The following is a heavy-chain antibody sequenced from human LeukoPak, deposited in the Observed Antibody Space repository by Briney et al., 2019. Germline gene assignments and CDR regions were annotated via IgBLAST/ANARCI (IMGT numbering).Heavy chain of an antibody. D-gene: IGHD1-1*01. CDR1: GGTFSSYT. CDR2: IIPILGIA. CDR3: ARTGTTDADAFDI. J-gene: IGHJ3*02. Sequence: SVKVSCKASGGTFSSYTISWVRQAPGQGLEWMGRIIPILGIANYAQKFQGRVTITADKSTSTAYMELSSLRSEDTAVYYCARTGTTDADAFDIWGQGTMVTVSS. V-gene: IGHV1-69*02.